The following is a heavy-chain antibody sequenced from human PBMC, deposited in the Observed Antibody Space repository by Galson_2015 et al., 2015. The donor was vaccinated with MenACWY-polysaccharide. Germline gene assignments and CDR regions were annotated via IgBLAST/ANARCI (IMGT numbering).Heavy chain of an antibody. CDR2: IYPDGSSP. V-gene: IGHV3-74*01. CDR3: LRGSIDGKGMHS. J-gene: IGHJ4*03. D-gene: IGHD3-3*02. Sequence: SLRLSCAASGFTFSTCFMYWVRQAPGKGLLWVSRIYPDGSSPTYADSVKGRFTVSRDNAKNTLYLQMDSLRAEDTAVYYCLRGSIDGKGMHSWGQGPPVTASS. CDR1: GFTFSTCF.